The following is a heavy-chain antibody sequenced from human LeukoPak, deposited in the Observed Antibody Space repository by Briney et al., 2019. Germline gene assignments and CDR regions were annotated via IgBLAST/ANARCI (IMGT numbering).Heavy chain of an antibody. V-gene: IGHV3-7*01. J-gene: IGHJ4*02. CDR3: ARGGSLSFDY. D-gene: IGHD2-15*01. CDR2: IKQDGGEK. CDR1: GFTFSRYW. Sequence: GGSLRLSCAASGFTFSRYWMSWVRQAPGKGLEWVASIKQDGGEKYYVDSVKGRFTISRDNAKNSLYLQMNSLRAEDTAVYYCARGGSLSFDYWGQGTLVTVSS.